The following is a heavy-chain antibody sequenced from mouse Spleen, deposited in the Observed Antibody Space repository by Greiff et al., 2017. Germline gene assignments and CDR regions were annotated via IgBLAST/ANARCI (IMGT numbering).Heavy chain of an antibody. V-gene: IGHV1-26*01. J-gene: IGHJ1*01. Sequence: EVQLQQSGPELVKPGASVKISCKASGYTFTDYYMNWVKQSHGKSLEWIGDINPNNGGTSYNQKFKGKATLTVDKSSSTAYMELRSLTSEDSAVYYCARPITTDWYFDVWGAGTTVTVSS. CDR3: ARPITTDWYFDV. CDR2: INPNNGGT. CDR1: GYTFTDYY. D-gene: IGHD1-2*01.